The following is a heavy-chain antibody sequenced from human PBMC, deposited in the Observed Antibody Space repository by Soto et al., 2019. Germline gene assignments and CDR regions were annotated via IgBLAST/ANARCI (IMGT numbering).Heavy chain of an antibody. J-gene: IGHJ4*02. CDR3: TRANWYSEY. D-gene: IGHD7-27*01. V-gene: IGHV4-39*07. Sequence: SETLSLTCTVSGGSISSSSYYWGWIRQPPGKGLEWIGSIYYSGSTYYNPSLKSRVTISVDTSRNQISLKLTTVTAADTAVYYCTRANWYSEYWGQGTLVTVSS. CDR2: IYYSGST. CDR1: GGSISSSSYY.